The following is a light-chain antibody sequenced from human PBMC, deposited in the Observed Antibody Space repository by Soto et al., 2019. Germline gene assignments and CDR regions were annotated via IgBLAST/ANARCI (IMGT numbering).Light chain of an antibody. V-gene: IGLV2-14*01. J-gene: IGLJ3*02. CDR1: SSDVGGYKY. Sequence: QSVLTQPASVSGSPGQSIAISCTGSSSDVGGYKYVSWYQQYPGKAPKLMIYEVSNRPSEISKRFSGSKSGNTAFLTISGLQTDDEADYYCQSYDSSLSAWVFGGGTKLTVL. CDR3: QSYDSSLSAWV. CDR2: EVS.